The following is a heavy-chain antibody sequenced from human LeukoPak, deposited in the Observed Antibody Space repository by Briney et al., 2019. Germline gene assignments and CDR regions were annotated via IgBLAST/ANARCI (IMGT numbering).Heavy chain of an antibody. V-gene: IGHV3-15*01. CDR1: GFTFRNAS. CDR2: IKSKTNGGTI. J-gene: IGHJ4*02. D-gene: IGHD5-18*01. CDR3: AHRDTTMVRVDY. Sequence: SEGSLRLSCAASGFTFRNASMSWVRQAPGKGLEWVGRIKSKTNGGTIDYAAPVKGRFTISRDDSKNTLYLQMNSLKTEDTAVYFCAHRDTTMVRVDYWGQGTLVTVSS.